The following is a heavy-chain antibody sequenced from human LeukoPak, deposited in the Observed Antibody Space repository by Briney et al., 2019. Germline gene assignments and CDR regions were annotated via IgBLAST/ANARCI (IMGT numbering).Heavy chain of an antibody. Sequence: AGGSLRLSCAASGFTFSGYAMSWVRQAPGKGLEWVSGISGIGGSTYYADSVKGRFTISRDNSKNTLYLQMNSLRAEDTAVYYCAKGSKYGSRTSYFDYWGQGTLVTVSS. CDR1: GFTFSGYA. J-gene: IGHJ4*02. D-gene: IGHD2-2*01. V-gene: IGHV3-23*01. CDR2: ISGIGGST. CDR3: AKGSKYGSRTSYFDY.